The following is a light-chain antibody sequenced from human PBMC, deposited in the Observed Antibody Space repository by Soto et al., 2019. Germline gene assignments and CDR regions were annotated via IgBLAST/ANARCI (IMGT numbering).Light chain of an antibody. CDR3: QEYDGAPPIT. J-gene: IGKJ5*01. CDR2: DAS. CDR1: QSVRSER. V-gene: IGKV3-20*01. Sequence: EIVLTQSPAPLSLSAGERATLSCRASQSVRSERLAWYQQKRGQAPTLLIFDASSRASGTPERFSGSGSGTDFTLTISRLEPEDFAVYYCQEYDGAPPITFGLGTRLEI.